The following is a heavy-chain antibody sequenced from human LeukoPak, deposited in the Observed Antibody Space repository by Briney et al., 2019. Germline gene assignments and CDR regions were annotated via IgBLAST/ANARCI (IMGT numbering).Heavy chain of an antibody. CDR1: GGSISSLY. CDR2: IYYTGST. V-gene: IGHV4-59*08. Sequence: SETLSLTCSVSGGSISSLYWSWLRQPPGKGLEWFGYIYYTGSTNYNPSLKSRVTMFVDMSKNQFSLRLSSVTAADTAVYYCARHRAYSSSSPFDYWGQGTLVTVSS. J-gene: IGHJ4*02. CDR3: ARHRAYSSSSPFDY. D-gene: IGHD6-6*01.